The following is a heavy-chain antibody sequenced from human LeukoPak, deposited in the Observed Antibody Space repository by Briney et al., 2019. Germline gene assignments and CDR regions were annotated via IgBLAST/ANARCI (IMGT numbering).Heavy chain of an antibody. CDR1: GYSFTSYW. D-gene: IGHD2-2*01. V-gene: IGHV5-51*01. J-gene: IGHJ4*02. CDR3: ARPGYCSSTSCYGLDY. Sequence: GESLKISCKGSGYSFTSYWIGWVRQMPGKGLEWMGIIYPGDSDTRYSPSFQGQVTISADKSISTAYLQWSSLKASDTAMYYSARPGYCSSTSCYGLDYWGQGTLVTVSS. CDR2: IYPGDSDT.